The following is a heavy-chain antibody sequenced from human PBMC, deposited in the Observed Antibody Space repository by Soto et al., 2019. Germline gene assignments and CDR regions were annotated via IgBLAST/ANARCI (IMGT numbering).Heavy chain of an antibody. CDR3: AKGLYDYDYCLDS. D-gene: IGHD3-16*01. CDR2: ISSSGGST. Sequence: EVQLLESGGGLVQTGGSLRLSCVASGFTFSSYAMSWVRQAPGKGPEWVSSISSSGGSTYYADSVTGRFTISRAYSKNTLYLQMDSLRDDDTAVYYCAKGLYDYDYCLDSWGQGTLVTVSS. V-gene: IGHV3-23*01. J-gene: IGHJ4*02. CDR1: GFTFSSYA.